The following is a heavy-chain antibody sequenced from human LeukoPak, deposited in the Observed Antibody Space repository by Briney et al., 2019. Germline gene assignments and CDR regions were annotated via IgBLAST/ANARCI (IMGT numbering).Heavy chain of an antibody. J-gene: IGHJ5*02. CDR3: ASSSTVPNWFGP. Sequence: SETLSLTCIVSGGSISTSSYYWGWIRQPPGKGLEWIGSIYYNGITYYKPSLKSRVTISVDTSKNQFSLKPTSVTAADTAVYYCASSSTVPNWFGPWGQGTLVTVSS. D-gene: IGHD4-11*01. V-gene: IGHV4-39*01. CDR1: GGSISTSSYY. CDR2: IYYNGIT.